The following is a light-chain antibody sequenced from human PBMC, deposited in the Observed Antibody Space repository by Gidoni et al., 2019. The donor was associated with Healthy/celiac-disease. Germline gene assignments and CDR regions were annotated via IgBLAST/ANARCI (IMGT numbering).Light chain of an antibody. CDR2: AAS. CDR1: QSISSY. Sequence: DIQMTQSPSSLSASVGDRVTITCRASQSISSYLNWYQQKPGKAPKLLISAASCLQSGVPSRFSGSGSGTDFTLTISRLQPEDFATYYCQQSYSTPWTFGQGTQVEIK. J-gene: IGKJ1*01. CDR3: QQSYSTPWT. V-gene: IGKV1-39*01.